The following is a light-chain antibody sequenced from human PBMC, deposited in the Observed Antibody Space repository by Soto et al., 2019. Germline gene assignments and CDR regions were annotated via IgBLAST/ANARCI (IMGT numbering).Light chain of an antibody. Sequence: EIVMTQSPATLSVSPGERATLSCRASQSVSSNLAWYQQKPGQAPRLLIYGASTRATGIPARFSGSWSRTAFTLPISSLQSEDFAVYDCQQYNHWPRTFGQGTKVEIK. CDR3: QQYNHWPRT. J-gene: IGKJ1*01. CDR1: QSVSSN. V-gene: IGKV3-15*01. CDR2: GAS.